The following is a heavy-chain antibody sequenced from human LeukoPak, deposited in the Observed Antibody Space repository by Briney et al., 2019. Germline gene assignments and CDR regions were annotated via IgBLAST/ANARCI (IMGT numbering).Heavy chain of an antibody. V-gene: IGHV1-69*02. D-gene: IGHD5-24*01. Sequence: GASVKVSCKASGGTFSSYTISWVRQAPGQGLEWMGRIIPILGIANYAQKFQGRVTITADKSTSTAYMELSSLRSEDTAVYYCAGRGRDGYNYRSGPIDYWGQGTLVTVSS. CDR2: IIPILGIA. CDR3: AGRGRDGYNYRSGPIDY. J-gene: IGHJ4*02. CDR1: GGTFSSYT.